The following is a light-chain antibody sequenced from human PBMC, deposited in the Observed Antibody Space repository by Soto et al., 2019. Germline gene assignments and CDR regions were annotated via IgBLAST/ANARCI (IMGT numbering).Light chain of an antibody. CDR2: GAS. CDR1: QSVDSY. Sequence: EIVFTQSPGTLSLSPGERATLSCRASQSVDSYLAWYQQKPGQAPRLLIYGASTRATGIPARFSGSGSGTEFTLTISSLQSEDFAVYYCQQYNNWPPITFGQGTRLEIK. J-gene: IGKJ5*01. CDR3: QQYNNWPPIT. V-gene: IGKV3-15*01.